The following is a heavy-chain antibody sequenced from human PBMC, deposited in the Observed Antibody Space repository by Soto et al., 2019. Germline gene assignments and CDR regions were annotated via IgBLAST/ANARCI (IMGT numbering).Heavy chain of an antibody. CDR2: ISPSGGST. V-gene: IGHV3-23*01. Sequence: PGGSLRLSCAASGFTFSSYAMTWVRQAPGKGLEWVSAISPSGGSTYYADSVKGRFTISRDNSKSTLFLQMNSLRAEDTAVYYCARDRYDPWFDPWGQGTLVTVSS. J-gene: IGHJ5*02. D-gene: IGHD1-20*01. CDR1: GFTFSSYA. CDR3: ARDRYDPWFDP.